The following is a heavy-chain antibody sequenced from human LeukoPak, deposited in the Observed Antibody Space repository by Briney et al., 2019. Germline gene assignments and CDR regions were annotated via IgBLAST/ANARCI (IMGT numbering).Heavy chain of an antibody. CDR3: ARHVRFLEWLSSYYFDY. Sequence: NPSETLSLTCTVSGGTISCSSYYWGWIRQPPGKGLEWIGSIYYSGTTYYNPSLKSRVTISVDTSKSQFSLRLTSVTAADTAVYYCARHVRFLEWLSSYYFDYWGQGTLVTVSS. D-gene: IGHD3-3*01. J-gene: IGHJ4*02. CDR2: IYYSGTT. V-gene: IGHV4-39*01. CDR1: GGTISCSSYY.